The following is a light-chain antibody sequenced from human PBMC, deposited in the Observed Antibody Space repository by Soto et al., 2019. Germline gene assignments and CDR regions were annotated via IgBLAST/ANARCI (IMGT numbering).Light chain of an antibody. CDR1: QSISSK. V-gene: IGKV3-15*01. CDR2: GAS. Sequence: EIVMTQSPATLSVSPGERATLSCRASQSISSKLAWYQQKPGQAPRLLIYGASTRAPGIPARFSGSGSGTEFTLTITSLQSEDFAVYYCQEYNNWHPITFGGGTKVDIK. CDR3: QEYNNWHPIT. J-gene: IGKJ4*01.